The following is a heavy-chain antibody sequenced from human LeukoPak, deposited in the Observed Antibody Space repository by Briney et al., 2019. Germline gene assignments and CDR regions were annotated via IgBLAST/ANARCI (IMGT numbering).Heavy chain of an antibody. Sequence: PSETLSLTCAVYGVSFSGYYWSWIRQPPGKGLEWIGEINHSGSTNYNPSLKSRVTISVDTSKNQFSLKLSSVTAADTAVYYCARGGYNWNWGDIWGQGTMVTVSS. V-gene: IGHV4-34*01. D-gene: IGHD1-7*01. CDR1: GVSFSGYY. J-gene: IGHJ3*02. CDR3: ARGGYNWNWGDI. CDR2: INHSGST.